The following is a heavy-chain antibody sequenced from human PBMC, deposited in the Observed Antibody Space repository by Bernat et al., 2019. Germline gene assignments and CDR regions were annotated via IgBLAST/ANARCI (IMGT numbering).Heavy chain of an antibody. V-gene: IGHV3-23*01. CDR3: ARPYYTDNNLYNEAFAW. CDR2: ISPDGSDT. Sequence: EVQLLESGGGLVQPGGSLRLSCAASGFTFSNYAMSWVRQAPGKGLEWVSRISPDGSDTTYADSVKGRFTVSRDNSKNTLYLQMNSLGAGDTAVYYCARPYYTDNNLYNEAFAWWGQGTLVAVSS. J-gene: IGHJ4*02. D-gene: IGHD3-3*01. CDR1: GFTFSNYA.